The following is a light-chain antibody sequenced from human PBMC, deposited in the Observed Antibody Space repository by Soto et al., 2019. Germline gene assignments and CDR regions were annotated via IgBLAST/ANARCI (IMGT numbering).Light chain of an antibody. CDR3: HQRQCWPRT. CDR1: QYINTR. V-gene: IGKV3D-11*03. J-gene: IGKJ1*01. CDR2: QTS. Sequence: EIVLTQSPATLSSFPGDRVTLSCRASQYINTRLAWYQHRPGQAPRLLIYQTSIRAAGIPARFSAGGTWTDCTRTISDVQPEDFALDYWHQRQCWPRTFGQGTKVDIK.